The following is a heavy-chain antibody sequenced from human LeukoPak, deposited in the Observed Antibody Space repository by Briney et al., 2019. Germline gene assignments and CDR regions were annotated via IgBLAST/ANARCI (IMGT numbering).Heavy chain of an antibody. V-gene: IGHV1-69*13. CDR2: IIPIFGTA. J-gene: IGHJ4*02. D-gene: IGHD1-26*01. CDR1: GGTFSSYA. Sequence: ASVKVSCKASGGTFSSYAISWVRQAPGQGLEWMGGIIPIFGTANYAQKFQGRVTITADESTSTAYMELSSLRSEDMAVYYCAMDSGSYYGLDYWGQGTLVTVSS. CDR3: AMDSGSYYGLDY.